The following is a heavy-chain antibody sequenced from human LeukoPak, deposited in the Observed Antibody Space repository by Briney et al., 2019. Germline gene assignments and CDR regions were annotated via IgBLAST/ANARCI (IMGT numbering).Heavy chain of an antibody. CDR3: ARGYCSGGSCLGYFDY. Sequence: SETLSLTCTVSGGSITDYYWTWIRQPAGKGLEWIGRMYTTGSTNYNPSLKSRVTMSVDTSKNQFSLKLGSVTAADTAVYYCARGYCSGGSCLGYFDYWGQGTLVTVSS. D-gene: IGHD2-15*01. CDR1: GGSITDYY. V-gene: IGHV4-4*07. J-gene: IGHJ4*02. CDR2: MYTTGST.